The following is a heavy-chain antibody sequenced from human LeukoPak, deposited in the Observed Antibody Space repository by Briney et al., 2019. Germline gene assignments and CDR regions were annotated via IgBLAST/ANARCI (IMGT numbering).Heavy chain of an antibody. V-gene: IGHV1-2*02. J-gene: IGHJ4*02. CDR3: ARGGDSSGYYYDGEDY. CDR2: INPNSGDT. Sequence: ASVKVSCKASGYTFTGYYMHWVRQAPGQGLEWMGWINPNSGDTNYAQKFQGRVTMTRDTSISTAYMELSRLRSDDTAVYYCARGGDSSGYYYDGEDYWGQGTLVTVSS. D-gene: IGHD3-22*01. CDR1: GYTFTGYY.